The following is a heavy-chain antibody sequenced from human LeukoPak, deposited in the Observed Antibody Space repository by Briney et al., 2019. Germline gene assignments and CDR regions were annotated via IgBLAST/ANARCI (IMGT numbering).Heavy chain of an antibody. CDR3: ARAVCSRRYCSSTRPYYYYYMDV. Sequence: PGGSLRLSCAASGFTFSSYAMHWVRQAPGKGLEYVSAISSNGGSTYYANSVKGRFTISRDNSKNTLYLQMGSLRAEDMAVYYCARAVCSRRYCSSTRPYYYYYMDVWGKGTTVTVSS. D-gene: IGHD2-2*01. J-gene: IGHJ6*03. CDR1: GFTFSSYA. V-gene: IGHV3-64*01. CDR2: ISSNGGST.